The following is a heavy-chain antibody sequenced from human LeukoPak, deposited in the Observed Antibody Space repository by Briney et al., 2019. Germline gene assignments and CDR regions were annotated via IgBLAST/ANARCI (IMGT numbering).Heavy chain of an antibody. J-gene: IGHJ4*02. CDR3: AKDLGIAGY. Sequence: GRSLRLSCAASGFTFSSYGMHWVRQAPGKGLEWVAVIWYDGSNKYYADYVKGRFTIARENSKNTLYLQMNSLRAEDTAVYYCAKDLGIAGYWGQGTLVTVSS. D-gene: IGHD6-13*01. CDR2: IWYDGSNK. CDR1: GFTFSSYG. V-gene: IGHV3-33*06.